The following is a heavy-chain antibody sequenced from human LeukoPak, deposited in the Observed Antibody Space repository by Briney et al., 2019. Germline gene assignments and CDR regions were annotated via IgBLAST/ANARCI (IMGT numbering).Heavy chain of an antibody. D-gene: IGHD6-6*01. CDR2: INPNSGGT. Sequence: GASVKVSCKASGYTFTGYYMHWVRQAPGQGLEWMGWINPNSGGTNYAQKFQGRVTMTRDTSISTAYMELSRLRSDDTAVYYCARDRKWGSSSSSRFVDIWGQGTMVTVSP. CDR3: ARDRKWGSSSSSRFVDI. J-gene: IGHJ3*02. CDR1: GYTFTGYY. V-gene: IGHV1-2*02.